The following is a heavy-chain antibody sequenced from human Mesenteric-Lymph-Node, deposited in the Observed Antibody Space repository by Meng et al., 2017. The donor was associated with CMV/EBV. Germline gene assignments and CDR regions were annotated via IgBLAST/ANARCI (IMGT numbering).Heavy chain of an antibody. CDR1: GFTFSSYW. V-gene: IGHV3-7*01. D-gene: IGHD3-10*01. Sequence: GESLKISCAASGFTFSSYWMSWVRQAPGKGLEWVANIKQDGSEKYYVDSVKGRFTISRDNAKNSLYLQMNSLRAEDTAVYYCARYGSGSYYRVPDDYWGQGTLVTVSS. J-gene: IGHJ4*02. CDR2: IKQDGSEK. CDR3: ARYGSGSYYRVPDDY.